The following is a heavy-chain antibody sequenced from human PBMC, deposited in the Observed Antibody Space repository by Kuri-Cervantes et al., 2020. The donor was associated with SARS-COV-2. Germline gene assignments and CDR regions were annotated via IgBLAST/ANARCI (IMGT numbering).Heavy chain of an antibody. CDR1: GFTFNTCA. CDR3: ARARVGVFDF. CDR2: VSSDGTNQ. J-gene: IGHJ4*02. Sequence: GESLKISCAASGFTFNTCAMHWVRQAPGKGLEWVAMVSSDGTNQSYADSVKGRFTISRDNSKNTLHLQIISLRTEDTGVFYCARARVGVFDFWGQGVLVTVSS. D-gene: IGHD2-21*01. V-gene: IGHV3-30*04.